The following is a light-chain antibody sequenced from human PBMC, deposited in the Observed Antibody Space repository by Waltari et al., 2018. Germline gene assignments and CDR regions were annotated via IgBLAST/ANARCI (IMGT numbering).Light chain of an antibody. J-gene: IGKJ4*01. CDR1: QSVSNY. CDR2: AAS. Sequence: DIQMTQSPSSLSASVADRVTITCRASQSVSNYLNWYQQRPGKAPKLLIYAASTLQSGVPSRFGGSGSGTDFTLTISSLQPEDFATYYCQQGYRTPLTFGGGTKVDIK. CDR3: QQGYRTPLT. V-gene: IGKV1-39*01.